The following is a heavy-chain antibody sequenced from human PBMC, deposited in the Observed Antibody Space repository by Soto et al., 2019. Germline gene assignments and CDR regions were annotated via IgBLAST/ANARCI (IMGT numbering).Heavy chain of an antibody. J-gene: IGHJ5*02. CDR1: GGSFSGYY. V-gene: IGHV4-34*01. CDR2: INHSGST. Sequence: SETLSLTCAVYGGSFSGYYWSWIRQPPGKGLEWVGEINHSGSTNYNPSLKSRVTISVDTSKNQFSLKLSSVTAADTAVYYCGSGIAAAGTLSWFDPWGQGTLDTVSS. CDR3: GSGIAAAGTLSWFDP. D-gene: IGHD6-13*01.